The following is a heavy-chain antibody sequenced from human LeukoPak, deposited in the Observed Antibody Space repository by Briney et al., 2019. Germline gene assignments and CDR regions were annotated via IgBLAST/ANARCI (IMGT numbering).Heavy chain of an antibody. D-gene: IGHD3-22*01. Sequence: GGSLRLSCAASGFTFSSYGMHWVRQAPGKGLEWVAFIRYDGSNKYYADSVKGRFTISRDNAKNSLYLQMNSLRAEDTAVYYCAKDKYYYDSSGYYYGMDVWGQGTTVTVSS. CDR3: AKDKYYYDSSGYYYGMDV. J-gene: IGHJ6*02. V-gene: IGHV3-30*02. CDR1: GFTFSSYG. CDR2: IRYDGSNK.